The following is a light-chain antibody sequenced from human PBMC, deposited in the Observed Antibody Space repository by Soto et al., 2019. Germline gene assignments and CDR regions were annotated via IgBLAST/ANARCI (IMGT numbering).Light chain of an antibody. J-gene: IGKJ3*01. CDR3: QQLNSYPQT. V-gene: IGKV1-9*01. CDR1: QGISSY. Sequence: DIQLTQSPSFLSASVGDRVTITCRASQGISSYLAWYQQKPGKAPKLLIYAASTLQSGVPSRFSGSVFGTDFTLTFSSLQPEDFATYYCQQLNSYPQTFGPGTKVDIK. CDR2: AAS.